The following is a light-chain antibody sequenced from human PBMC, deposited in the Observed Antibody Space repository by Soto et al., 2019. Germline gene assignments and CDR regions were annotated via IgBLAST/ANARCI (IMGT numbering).Light chain of an antibody. Sequence: QSALTQPPSVSGSPGQSVTISCTGTSSDVGSYNRVSWYQQPPGTAPKLMIYEVSNRPSGVPDRFSGPKSGNTASLTISGLQAEDEADYYCNSYTSSGTYVFGTGTKLTVL. CDR2: EVS. J-gene: IGLJ1*01. CDR1: SSDVGSYNR. CDR3: NSYTSSGTYV. V-gene: IGLV2-18*02.